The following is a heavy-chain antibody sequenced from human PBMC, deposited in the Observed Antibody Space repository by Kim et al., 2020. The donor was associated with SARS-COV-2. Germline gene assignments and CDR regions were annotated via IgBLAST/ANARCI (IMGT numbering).Heavy chain of an antibody. CDR3: AKDGCTNGVCYKDY. Sequence: GGSLRLSCAASGFTFSSYGMHWVRQAPGKGLEWVAVISYDGSNKYYADSVKGRFTISRDNSKNTLYLQMNSLRAEDTAVYYCAKDGCTNGVCYKDYWGQG. V-gene: IGHV3-30*18. D-gene: IGHD2-8*01. J-gene: IGHJ4*02. CDR1: GFTFSSYG. CDR2: ISYDGSNK.